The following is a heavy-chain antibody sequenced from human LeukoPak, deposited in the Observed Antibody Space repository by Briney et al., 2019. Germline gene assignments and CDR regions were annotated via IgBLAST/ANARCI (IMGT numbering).Heavy chain of an antibody. J-gene: IGHJ4*02. CDR3: AKSADYGDYGDY. CDR1: GFTFSSYS. CDR2: ISGSGGST. D-gene: IGHD4-17*01. Sequence: GGSLRLSCAASGFTFSSYSMNWVRQAPGKGLEWVSAISGSGGSTYYADSVKGRFTISRDNSKNTLYLQMNSLRAEDTAVYYCAKSADYGDYGDYWGQGTLVTVSS. V-gene: IGHV3-23*01.